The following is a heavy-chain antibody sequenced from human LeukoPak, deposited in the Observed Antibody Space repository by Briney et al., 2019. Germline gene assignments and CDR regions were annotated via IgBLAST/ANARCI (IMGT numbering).Heavy chain of an antibody. CDR3: TRRTVAGLYYYYGMDV. D-gene: IGHD6-19*01. J-gene: IGHJ6*02. CDR1: GNTLGELS. Sequence: KVSCKVSGNTLGELSMHWVRQASGKGLEWVGRIRSKANSYATAYAASVKGRFTISRDDSKNTAYLQMNSLKTEDTAVYYCTRRTVAGLYYYYGMDVWGQGTTVTVSS. CDR2: IRSKANSYAT. V-gene: IGHV3-73*01.